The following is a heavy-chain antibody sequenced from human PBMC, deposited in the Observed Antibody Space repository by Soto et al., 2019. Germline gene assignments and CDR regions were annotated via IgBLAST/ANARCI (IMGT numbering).Heavy chain of an antibody. Sequence: GGSLRLSCAASGFTFSSYGMHWVRQAPGKGLEWVAVISYDGSNKYYADSVKGRFTISRDNSKNTLYLQMNSLRAEDTAVYYCAKAEGPSSGWLTFDYWGQGTLVTVSS. D-gene: IGHD6-19*01. CDR2: ISYDGSNK. CDR1: GFTFSSYG. CDR3: AKAEGPSSGWLTFDY. V-gene: IGHV3-30*18. J-gene: IGHJ4*02.